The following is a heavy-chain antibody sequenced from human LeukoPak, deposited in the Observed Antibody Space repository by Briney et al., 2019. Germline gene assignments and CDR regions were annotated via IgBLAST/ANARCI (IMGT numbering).Heavy chain of an antibody. J-gene: IGHJ4*02. V-gene: IGHV3-30*04. CDR1: GFTFSSYA. CDR3: ARVLGAVAGTFDY. Sequence: PGGSLRLSCPASGFTFSSYAMHWLRQAPGKGLEGVAVISYDGSNKYYADSVKGRFTISRDNYKNTLYLQMNSLRAEDTAVYYCARVLGAVAGTFDYWGQGTLVTVSS. D-gene: IGHD6-19*01. CDR2: ISYDGSNK.